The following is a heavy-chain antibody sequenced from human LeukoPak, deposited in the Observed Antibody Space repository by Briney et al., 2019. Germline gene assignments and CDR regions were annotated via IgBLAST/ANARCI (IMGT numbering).Heavy chain of an antibody. Sequence: PGGSLRLSCAASGFTFSSYAMSWVRQAPGKGLEWVSAISGSGGSTYYADSVKGRFTISRDNSKNTLYLQMNSLRAEDTAVYYCAKSHWGFGELINNWFDPWGQGTLVTVSS. V-gene: IGHV3-23*01. J-gene: IGHJ5*02. D-gene: IGHD3-10*01. CDR2: ISGSGGST. CDR3: AKSHWGFGELINNWFDP. CDR1: GFTFSSYA.